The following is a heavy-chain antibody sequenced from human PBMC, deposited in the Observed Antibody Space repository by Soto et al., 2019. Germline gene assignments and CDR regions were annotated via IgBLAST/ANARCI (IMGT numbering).Heavy chain of an antibody. V-gene: IGHV1-18*04. J-gene: IGHJ4*02. CDR3: ARDADSSSWYAGAALFDY. CDR2: ISAYNGNT. D-gene: IGHD6-13*01. Sequence: QVQLVQSGAEVKKPGASVKVSCKASGYTFTSYGISWVRQAPGQGLEWMGWISAYNGNTNYAQKLQGRVTMTTDTSTSTAYRELRSLRSDDTAVYYCARDADSSSWYAGAALFDYWGQGTLVTVSS. CDR1: GYTFTSYG.